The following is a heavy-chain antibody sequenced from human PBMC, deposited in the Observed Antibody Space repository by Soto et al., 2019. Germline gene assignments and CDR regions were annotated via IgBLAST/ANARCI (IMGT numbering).Heavy chain of an antibody. V-gene: IGHV1-18*01. Sequence: QVQVVQSEPEVKKPGASVKVSCKVSGYTFTRYGMSWGRQAPGQGLEWMGWISAYNDNTNYARKFQGRVTRTRDTSTSTASMELRSLRSDDTAVYYCARGAKGAGDWYFDLWGRGTLVTVSS. J-gene: IGHJ2*01. CDR3: ARGAKGAGDWYFDL. CDR1: GYTFTRYG. CDR2: ISAYNDNT. D-gene: IGHD3-10*01.